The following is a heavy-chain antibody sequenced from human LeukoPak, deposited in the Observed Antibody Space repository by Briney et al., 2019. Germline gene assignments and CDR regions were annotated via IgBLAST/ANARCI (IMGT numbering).Heavy chain of an antibody. V-gene: IGHV4-4*02. D-gene: IGHD1-26*01. Sequence: SGTLSLTCGVSGGSISNGNWWSWVRQPPGKGLEWIGEIYRTGSVNYNPSLKSRVTISVDKSKNQFSLSLNSVTAADTAVYYCVRCGSYCLDYWGEGTLVTASS. J-gene: IGHJ4*02. CDR3: VRCGSYCLDY. CDR2: IYRTGSV. CDR1: GGSISNGNW.